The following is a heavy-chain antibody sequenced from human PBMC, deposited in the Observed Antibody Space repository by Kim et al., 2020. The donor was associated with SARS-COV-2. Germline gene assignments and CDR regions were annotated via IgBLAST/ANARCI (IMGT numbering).Heavy chain of an antibody. V-gene: IGHV3-49*02. D-gene: IGHD3-10*01. CDR3: TRGGVAYVY. Sequence: GETTEYAASVKGRFTISRDDSKNIVHLQMNSLQTEDTAVYYCTRGGVAYVYWGQGALVTVSS. CDR2: GETT. J-gene: IGHJ4*02.